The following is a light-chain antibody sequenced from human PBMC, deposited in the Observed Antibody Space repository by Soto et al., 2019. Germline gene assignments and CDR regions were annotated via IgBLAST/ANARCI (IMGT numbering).Light chain of an antibody. Sequence: EIVVTQSPGILSVSPGDRATLSCRASQSVGRNLPWYQQKPGQAPTLLIYAASTMATGLPARFSDSGSGTDFTLTISRLQSEDFAVYYCQEYSKWPLFTFGPGTRVDIK. V-gene: IGKV3-15*01. J-gene: IGKJ3*01. CDR3: QEYSKWPLFT. CDR1: QSVGRN. CDR2: AAS.